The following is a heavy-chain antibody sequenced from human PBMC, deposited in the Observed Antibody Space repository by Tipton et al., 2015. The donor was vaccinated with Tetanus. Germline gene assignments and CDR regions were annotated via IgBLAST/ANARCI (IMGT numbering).Heavy chain of an antibody. CDR2: ISYSGST. D-gene: IGHD4-11*01. J-gene: IGHJ3*02. Sequence: TLSLTCTVSGGSVRSGDYQWNWIRQPPGKGLEWLAYISYSGSTNSNYALKSRITISRDTSKNQISLKLTSVTAADTAVYYCARNAYTVTNDAFDIWGHGTLVNVSS. V-gene: IGHV4-61*08. CDR1: GGSVRSGDYQ. CDR3: ARNAYTVTNDAFDI.